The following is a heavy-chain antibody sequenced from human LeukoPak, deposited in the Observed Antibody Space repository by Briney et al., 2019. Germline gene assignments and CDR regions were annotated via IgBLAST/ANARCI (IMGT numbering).Heavy chain of an antibody. CDR1: GFIFTNYI. CDR3: ARDYDGDY. V-gene: IGHV3-21*01. CDR2: ISSSSDYI. J-gene: IGHJ4*02. D-gene: IGHD3-22*01. Sequence: GGSLRLSCAASGFIFTNYIMYWVRQAPGKGLEWVSSISSSSDYIYYADSVKGRFTISRDNAKNSLYLQMNSLRADDTAVYYCARDYDGDYWGQGTLVTVSS.